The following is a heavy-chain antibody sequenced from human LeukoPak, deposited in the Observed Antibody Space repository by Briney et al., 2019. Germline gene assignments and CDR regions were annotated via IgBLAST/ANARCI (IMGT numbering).Heavy chain of an antibody. Sequence: ASVKVSCKASGYTFSNYYIHWVRQAPGQGLEWMGIIGGSTNYAQKFQGRVTMTRDTSTSTVDMELSSLRSEATAGYYCAAPLLMTTVTTGAFDIWGQGTMVTVSS. CDR3: AAPLLMTTVTTGAFDI. J-gene: IGHJ3*02. CDR1: GYTFSNYY. D-gene: IGHD4-17*01. CDR2: IGGST. V-gene: IGHV1-46*01.